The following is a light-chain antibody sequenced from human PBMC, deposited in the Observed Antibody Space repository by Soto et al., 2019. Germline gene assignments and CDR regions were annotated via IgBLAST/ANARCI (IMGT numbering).Light chain of an antibody. V-gene: IGKV3-20*01. CDR2: GTS. CDR3: HQYGSSPAT. Sequence: ETVLTQSPGSLSLSLGDRATLSCRASQTVSNSYLAWYQQKPGHAPRLLIYGTSNRATGIPDRFSGSGSGTDFTLTISRLEPEDFAVYYCHQYGSSPATFGQGTKV. J-gene: IGKJ1*01. CDR1: QTVSNSY.